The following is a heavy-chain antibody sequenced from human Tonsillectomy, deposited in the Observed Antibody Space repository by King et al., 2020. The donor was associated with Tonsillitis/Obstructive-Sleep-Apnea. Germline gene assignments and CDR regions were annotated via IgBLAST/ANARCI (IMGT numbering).Heavy chain of an antibody. J-gene: IGHJ5*02. Sequence: QLVQSGAEVKKPGASVKVSCKASGYTFATYGISWVRQAPGQGLEWMGWISPYNGDTNYAQKLQGRVTMTTNTSTSTAYMELRSLRSDDTAVYYCASDSLYNWFDPWGQGTLVTVSS. CDR3: ASDSLYNWFDP. CDR2: ISPYNGDT. V-gene: IGHV1-18*01. CDR1: GYTFATYG.